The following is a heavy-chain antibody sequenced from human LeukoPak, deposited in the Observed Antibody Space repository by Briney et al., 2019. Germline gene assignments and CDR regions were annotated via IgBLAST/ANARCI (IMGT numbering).Heavy chain of an antibody. CDR2: IKSKTDGGTT. CDR3: TTDFVVVVAATHDY. V-gene: IGHV3-15*01. D-gene: IGHD2-15*01. J-gene: IGHJ4*02. Sequence: PGGSLRLSCAASGFTFSNAWMSWVRQAPGKGLEWVGRIKSKTDGGTTDYAAPVKGRLTISRDDSKNTLYLQMNSLKTEDTAVYYCTTDFVVVVAATHDYWGQGTLVTVSS. CDR1: GFTFSNAW.